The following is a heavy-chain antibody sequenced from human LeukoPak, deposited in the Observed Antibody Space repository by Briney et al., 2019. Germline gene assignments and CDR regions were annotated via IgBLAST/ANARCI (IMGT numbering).Heavy chain of an antibody. J-gene: IGHJ3*02. D-gene: IGHD2-2*01. CDR3: ARDRGSVVPAAQGAFDI. Sequence: GGSLRLSCAASGFTFSSYSMNWVRQAPGKGLEWVSSISSSSSYIYYADSVKGRFTISRDNAKNSLYLQMNSLRAEDTAVYYCARDRGSVVPAAQGAFDIWGQGTMVTVSS. CDR2: ISSSSSYI. CDR1: GFTFSSYS. V-gene: IGHV3-21*01.